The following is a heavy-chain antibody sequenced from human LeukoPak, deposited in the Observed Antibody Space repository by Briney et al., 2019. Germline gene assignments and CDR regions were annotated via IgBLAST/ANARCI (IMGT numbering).Heavy chain of an antibody. CDR3: ARGGSLGY. Sequence: GGPLRLSCAASGFTFSSYEMNWVRQAPGKGLEWVSKISSSGSAIYYADSVKGRFTISRDNAKSTLYLQMNSLRVEDTAVYYCARGGSLGYWGQGTLVTVSS. CDR2: ISSSGSAI. J-gene: IGHJ4*02. D-gene: IGHD6-19*01. CDR1: GFTFSSYE. V-gene: IGHV3-48*03.